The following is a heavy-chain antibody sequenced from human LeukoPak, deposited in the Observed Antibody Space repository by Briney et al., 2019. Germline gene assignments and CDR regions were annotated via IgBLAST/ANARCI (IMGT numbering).Heavy chain of an antibody. Sequence: ASVKVSCKVSGYTLTELSMHWVRQAPGQGLEWMGGIIPIFGTANYAQKFQGRVTITADEFTSTAYMELSSLRSEDTAVYYCARGEQWLVGTLDYWGQGTLVTVSS. D-gene: IGHD6-19*01. J-gene: IGHJ4*02. V-gene: IGHV1-69*13. CDR2: IIPIFGTA. CDR3: ARGEQWLVGTLDY. CDR1: GYTLTELS.